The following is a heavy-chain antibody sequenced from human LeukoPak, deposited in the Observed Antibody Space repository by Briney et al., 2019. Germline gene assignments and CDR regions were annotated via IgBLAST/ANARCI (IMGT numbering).Heavy chain of an antibody. CDR1: GGSISTSSYY. Sequence: SETLSLTCTVSGGSISTSSYYWGWIRQPPGKGLEWIGTIFYSGSTYYNPSLKSRVTVSLDTSKNQFSLKLSSVTAADTAVYYCARGSGWHPNWFDPWGQGTLVTVSS. CDR2: IFYSGST. CDR3: ARGSGWHPNWFDP. D-gene: IGHD6-19*01. V-gene: IGHV4-39*07. J-gene: IGHJ5*02.